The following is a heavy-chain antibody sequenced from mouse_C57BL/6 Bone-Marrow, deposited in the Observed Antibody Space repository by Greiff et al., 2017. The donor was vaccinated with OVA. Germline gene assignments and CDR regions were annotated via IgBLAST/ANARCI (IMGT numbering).Heavy chain of an antibody. Sequence: QVQLQQPGAELVKPGASVKLSCKASGYTFTSYWMHWVKQRPGRGLEWIGEILPGSGSTNYNEKFKGKATFTADTSSNTAYMQLSSLTTEDSAIYYCARAGYFDYWGQGTTLTVSS. CDR3: ARAGYFDY. CDR1: GYTFTSYW. CDR2: ILPGSGST. D-gene: IGHD3-3*01. V-gene: IGHV1-9*01. J-gene: IGHJ2*01.